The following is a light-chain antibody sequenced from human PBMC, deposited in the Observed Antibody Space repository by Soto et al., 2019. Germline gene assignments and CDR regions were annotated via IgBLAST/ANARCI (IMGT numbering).Light chain of an antibody. CDR3: QQYHKWPPFT. V-gene: IGKV3-15*01. CDR1: QSVSSN. J-gene: IGKJ4*01. CDR2: GAS. Sequence: GMTQSPGTLSVSPGERATLSCRASQSVSSNLAWYQQKPGQTPRLLMYGASTRATGIPARFSGSGSGKEFTLTISSLQSEDFAVYYCQQYHKWPPFTFGGGTKVDIK.